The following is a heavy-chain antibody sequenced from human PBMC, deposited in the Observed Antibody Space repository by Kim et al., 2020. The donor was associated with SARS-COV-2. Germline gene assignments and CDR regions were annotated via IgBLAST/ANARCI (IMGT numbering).Heavy chain of an antibody. J-gene: IGHJ6*03. CDR2: INWNGGST. CDR1: GFTFDDYG. D-gene: IGHD3-3*01. CDR3: ARERELLRFLEWLLQYYYYYMDV. Sequence: GGSLRLSCAASGFTFDDYGMSWVRQAPGKGLEWVSGINWNGGSTGYADSVKGRFTISRDNAKNSLYLQMSSLRAEDTALYHCARERELLRFLEWLLQYYYYYMDVWGKGTTVTVSS. V-gene: IGHV3-20*01.